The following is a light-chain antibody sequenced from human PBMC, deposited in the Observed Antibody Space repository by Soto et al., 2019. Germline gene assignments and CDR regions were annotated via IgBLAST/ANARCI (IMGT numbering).Light chain of an antibody. CDR2: DAS. CDR3: QQYNSHWT. V-gene: IGKV1-9*01. Sequence: DIQLTQSPSFLSASVGDRVTITCRASQGINTYLAWYQQKLGKAPKVLIYDASKLHSGVPSRFSGSGSGTEFTLTISSLQPEDFATYFCQQYNSHWTFGQGTKVEIK. J-gene: IGKJ1*01. CDR1: QGINTY.